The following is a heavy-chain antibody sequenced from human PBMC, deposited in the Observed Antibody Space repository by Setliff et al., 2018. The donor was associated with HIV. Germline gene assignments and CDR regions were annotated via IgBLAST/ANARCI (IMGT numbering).Heavy chain of an antibody. Sequence: SVTLSLTCSVPGGSISSSSYYWSWIRQPPGKGLEWIGKINHSGSTNYNPSLKSRVTISLDTSKNQFSLRVRSVTAADTAVYYCARVVKGYNWNYFDYWGQGTLVTVSS. CDR1: GGSISSSSYY. CDR2: INHSGST. V-gene: IGHV4-39*07. J-gene: IGHJ4*02. D-gene: IGHD1-20*01. CDR3: ARVVKGYNWNYFDY.